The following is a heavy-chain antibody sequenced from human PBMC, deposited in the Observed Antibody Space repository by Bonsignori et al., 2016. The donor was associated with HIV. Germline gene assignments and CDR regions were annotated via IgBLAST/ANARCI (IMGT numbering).Heavy chain of an antibody. Sequence: EVQLVESGGGLVKPGGSLRLSCAASGFTFTNAWMSWVRQAPGKGVEWVGRIKRKSDGETTDYAAPVKGRFTISRDDSQNTLYMQMNSLKTEDTAVYYCTTAPAVNYWGQGTMVTVSS. J-gene: IGHJ4*02. V-gene: IGHV3-15*01. CDR3: TTAPAVNY. CDR1: GFTFTNAW. CDR2: IKRKSDGETT.